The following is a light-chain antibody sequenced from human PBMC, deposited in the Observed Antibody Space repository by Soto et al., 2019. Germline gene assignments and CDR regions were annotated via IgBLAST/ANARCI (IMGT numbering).Light chain of an antibody. V-gene: IGKV3-11*01. CDR2: DAS. J-gene: IGKJ1*01. Sequence: EIVLTQSPATLSLSPGERATLSCRASQSVSSYLAWYQQKPGQAPRLLIYDASNRATGIPARFSGSGSGTDFALTISSLEPEDFGVYYCQQRSNWPRTVGQGPKVEI. CDR1: QSVSSY. CDR3: QQRSNWPRT.